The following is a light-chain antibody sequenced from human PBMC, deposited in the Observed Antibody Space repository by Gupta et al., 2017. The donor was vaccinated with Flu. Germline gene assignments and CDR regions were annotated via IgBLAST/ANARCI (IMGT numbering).Light chain of an antibody. CDR1: SSNIGAGYD. J-gene: IGLJ1*01. CDR2: GNS. Sequence: TISCTGSSSNIGAGYDVHWYQQLPGTAPNLRCYGNSNRPSGVPARFSVSKSGTSAALAITGLQAEDEADYDGQSYDSSLSGPYVFGTGTKINGL. V-gene: IGLV1-40*01. CDR3: QSYDSSLSGPYV.